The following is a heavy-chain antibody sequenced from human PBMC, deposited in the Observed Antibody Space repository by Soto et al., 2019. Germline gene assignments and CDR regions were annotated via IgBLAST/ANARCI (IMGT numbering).Heavy chain of an antibody. CDR2: INHTGGT. J-gene: IGHJ5*02. Sequence: TSETLSLTCAVYGGSVNGYYWDWIRQPPGKGLEWIGEINHTGGTHYNPSLKSRVTMSVDTSKNQFSLRLSSVTAADTAIYYCATRITVFGLLIPPFDPWGQGTQVTVSS. CDR3: ATRITVFGLLIPPFDP. V-gene: IGHV4-34*01. D-gene: IGHD3-3*01. CDR1: GGSVNGYY.